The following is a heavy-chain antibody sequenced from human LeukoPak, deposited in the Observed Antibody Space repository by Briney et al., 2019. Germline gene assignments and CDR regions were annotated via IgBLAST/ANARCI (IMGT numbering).Heavy chain of an antibody. CDR3: ARDCYYGSGSYLSYYYGMDV. CDR2: IWYDGSKK. J-gene: IGHJ6*04. D-gene: IGHD3-10*01. Sequence: GGSLRLSCAASGFTFSSYGMHWVRQAPGTGLERVAVIWYDGSKKYYADSVKGRFTISRDNSKNTLYLQMSSLRAEDTAVYYCARDCYYGSGSYLSYYYGMDVWGKGTTVTVSS. CDR1: GFTFSSYG. V-gene: IGHV3-33*01.